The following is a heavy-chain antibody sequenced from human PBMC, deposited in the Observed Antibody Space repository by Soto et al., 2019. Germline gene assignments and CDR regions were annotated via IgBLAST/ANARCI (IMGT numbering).Heavy chain of an antibody. D-gene: IGHD5-12*01. CDR2: ISSNGGST. CDR1: GFTFSSYA. J-gene: IGHJ4*02. Sequence: GGSLRLSCSASGFTFSSYAMHWVRQAPGKGLEYVSAISSNGGSTYYADSVKGRFTISRDNSKNTLYLQMSSLRAEDTAVYYCVKGEMATIREDYFDYWGQGTLVTVSS. CDR3: VKGEMATIREDYFDY. V-gene: IGHV3-64D*06.